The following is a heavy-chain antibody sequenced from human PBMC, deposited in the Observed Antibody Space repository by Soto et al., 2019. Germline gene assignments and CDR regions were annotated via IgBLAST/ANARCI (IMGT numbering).Heavy chain of an antibody. J-gene: IGHJ4*02. V-gene: IGHV1-18*04. D-gene: IGHD6-13*01. CDR1: GYTFTSYG. CDR3: ARDRSSSWYSFLDY. Sequence: ASVKDSCKASGYTFTSYGISWVRQAPGQGLEWMGWISAYNSHTNNAQNLQGRVTLTSDRSTSTAYMELRSLRSDDTAVYYCARDRSSSWYSFLDYWGQGTLVTVSS. CDR2: ISAYNSHT.